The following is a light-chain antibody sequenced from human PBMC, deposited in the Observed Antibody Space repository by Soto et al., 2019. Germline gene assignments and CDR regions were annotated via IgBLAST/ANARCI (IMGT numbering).Light chain of an antibody. V-gene: IGKV1-5*01. CDR1: QTINSW. CDR2: DAS. CDR3: LQDYNYPYT. Sequence: DIQMTQSPSTLSASVRDRVTITCRASQTINSWLAWYQQKPGEAPKVLIFDASSLKTGVPSRFSGSGSGTEITLTISSLQPEDFATYYCLQDYNYPYTFGQGTRLEIK. J-gene: IGKJ5*01.